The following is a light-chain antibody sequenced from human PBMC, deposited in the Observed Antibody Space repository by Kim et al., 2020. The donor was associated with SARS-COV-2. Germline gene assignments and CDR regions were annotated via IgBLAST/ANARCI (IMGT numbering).Light chain of an antibody. CDR3: QQYGSSPPLT. CDR2: GAS. CDR1: QSVSISQ. J-gene: IGKJ4*01. Sequence: PGEGDTLSCRASQSVSISQLAWYQQKPGQAPRLLVYGASTRATGIPDRFSGSGSGTDFTLTISRLESEDFAVYYCQQYGSSPPLTFGGGTKVDIK. V-gene: IGKV3-20*01.